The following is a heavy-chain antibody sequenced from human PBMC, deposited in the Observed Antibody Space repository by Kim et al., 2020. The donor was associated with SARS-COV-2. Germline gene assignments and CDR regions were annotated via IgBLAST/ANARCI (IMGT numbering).Heavy chain of an antibody. CDR1: GFTFSSYW. J-gene: IGHJ6*02. D-gene: IGHD3-10*01. V-gene: IGHV3-74*01. CDR3: AREEEFGELRDYYYYGMDV. CDR2: INSDGSST. Sequence: GGSLRLSCAASGFTFSSYWMHWVRQAPGKGLVWVSRINSDGSSTSYADSVKGRFTISRDNAKNTLYLQMNSLRAEDTAVYYCAREEEFGELRDYYYYGMDVWGQGTTVTVSS.